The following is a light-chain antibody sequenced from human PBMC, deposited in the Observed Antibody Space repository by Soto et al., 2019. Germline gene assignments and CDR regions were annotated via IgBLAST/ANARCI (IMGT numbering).Light chain of an antibody. J-gene: IGLJ1*01. Sequence: QSALTQPASMSGSPGQSITISCTGTSSDVGNYNLVSWYQQHPGKAPKLIIYEVSKRPSGVSNRFSGSKSGNTASLTISGLQAEDEADYSCCSYAGSSTLDVFGTGTKLTVL. CDR1: SSDVGNYNL. V-gene: IGLV2-23*02. CDR2: EVS. CDR3: CSYAGSSTLDV.